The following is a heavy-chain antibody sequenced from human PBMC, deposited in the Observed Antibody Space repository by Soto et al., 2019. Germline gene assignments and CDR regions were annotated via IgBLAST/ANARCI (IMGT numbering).Heavy chain of an antibody. CDR1: GYIFTNYA. D-gene: IGHD6-13*01. CDR2: INAGNGNT. CDR3: ARGWGGVAAAGTRIDF. Sequence: QVQLVQSGAEVKKPGASVKVSCKASGYIFTNYAMHWVRQAPGQRPEWMGWINAGNGNTKYSQNFQGRVTITRDTSESTAYMELSSLRSEDTAVNYCARGWGGVAAAGTRIDFWGQGTLVTVST. V-gene: IGHV1-3*01. J-gene: IGHJ4*02.